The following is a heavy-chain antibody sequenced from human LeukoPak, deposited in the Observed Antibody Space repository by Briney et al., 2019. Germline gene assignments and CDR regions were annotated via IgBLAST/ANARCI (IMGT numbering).Heavy chain of an antibody. CDR1: GFTVSSKY. V-gene: IGHV3-66*02. Sequence: PGGSLRLPCAASGFTVSSKYMSWVRQAPGKGLEWVSVIYSGDSTYYADSVKGRFTISRDNSKNTLYLQMNSLKAEDTAVYYCARRPPSSSGWYFDYWGRGTLVTVSS. CDR2: IYSGDST. D-gene: IGHD6-19*01. J-gene: IGHJ4*02. CDR3: ARRPPSSSGWYFDY.